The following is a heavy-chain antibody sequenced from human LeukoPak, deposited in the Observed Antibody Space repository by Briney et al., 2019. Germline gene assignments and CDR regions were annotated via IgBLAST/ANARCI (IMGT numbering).Heavy chain of an antibody. CDR3: ARHEGRGFPFDI. CDR2: IYYSGST. V-gene: IGHV4-39*01. J-gene: IGHJ3*02. CDR1: GGSISSSSYY. Sequence: SETLSLTCTVSGGSISSSSYYWGWIRQPPGKGLEWIGSIYYSGSTYYNPSLKSRVTISVDTSKNQFSLKLSSVTAADTAVYYCARHEGRGFPFDIWGQGTMVTVSS.